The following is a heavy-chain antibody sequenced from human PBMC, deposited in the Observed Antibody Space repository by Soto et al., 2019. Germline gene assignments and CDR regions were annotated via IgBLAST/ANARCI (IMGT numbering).Heavy chain of an antibody. V-gene: IGHV4-59*08. CDR2: IYYNVNT. J-gene: IGHJ4*02. CDR3: ARHETLNGDYDY. CDR1: GGSISSYY. Sequence: SETLSLTCTVSGGSISSYYWSWIRQPPGKGLEWIGYIYYNVNTNYNPSLKSRVTISVDTSKNQFSLKLSSVTAADTAVYYCARHETLNGDYDYWGQGTLVTVSS. D-gene: IGHD4-17*01.